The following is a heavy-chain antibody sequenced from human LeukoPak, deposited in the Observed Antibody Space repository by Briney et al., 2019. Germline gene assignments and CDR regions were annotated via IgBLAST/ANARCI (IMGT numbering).Heavy chain of an antibody. CDR3: ARLPHSYDILTGYYPYFDY. V-gene: IGHV4-39*07. CDR1: GGSISSSSYY. CDR2: IYHSGST. Sequence: PSETLSLTCTVSGGSISSSSYYWGWIRQPPGKGLEWIGSIYHSGSTYYNPSLKSRVTISVDTSKNQFSLKLSSVTAADTAVYYCARLPHSYDILTGYYPYFDYWGQGTLVTVSS. J-gene: IGHJ4*02. D-gene: IGHD3-9*01.